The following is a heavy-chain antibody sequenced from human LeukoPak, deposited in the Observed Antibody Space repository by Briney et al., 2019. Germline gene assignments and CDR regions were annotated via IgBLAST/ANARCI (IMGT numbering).Heavy chain of an antibody. V-gene: IGHV3-30*02. D-gene: IGHD5-12*01. CDR3: AKDSSYDLSFFDY. CDR2: IRYDGSNK. J-gene: IGHJ4*02. CDR1: GFTFSSYG. Sequence: GGFLRLSCAASGFTFSSYGMHWVRQAPGKGLEWVAFIRYDGSNKYYADSVKGRFTISRDNSKNTLYLQMNSLRAEDTAVYYCAKDSSYDLSFFDYWGQGTLVTVSS.